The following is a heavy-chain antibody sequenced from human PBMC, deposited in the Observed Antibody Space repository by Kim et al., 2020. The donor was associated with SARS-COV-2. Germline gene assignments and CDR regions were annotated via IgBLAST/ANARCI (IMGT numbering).Heavy chain of an antibody. CDR1: GGSISSYY. CDR3: AGDSSGYLVDY. CDR2: IYYSGST. V-gene: IGHV4-59*01. D-gene: IGHD3-22*01. J-gene: IGHJ4*02. Sequence: SETLSLTCTVSGGSISSYYWSWIRQPPGKGLEWIGYIYYSGSTNYNPSLKSRVTISVDTSKNQFSLKLSSVTAADTAVYYCAGDSSGYLVDYWGQGTLVTVSS.